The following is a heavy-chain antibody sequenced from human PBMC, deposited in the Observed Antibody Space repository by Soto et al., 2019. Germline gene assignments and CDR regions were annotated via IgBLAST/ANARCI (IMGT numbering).Heavy chain of an antibody. Sequence: PGGSLRLSCAASGFTFSSYGIHWVRQAPGKGLDWVAFISYDGSDKLYADSVKGRLTISRDNAKNSLYLQVNSLRAEDMTVYYCVRRTYYYGSGSYPPRFDYWGQGTLVTVSS. J-gene: IGHJ4*02. CDR1: GFTFSSYG. CDR3: VRRTYYYGSGSYPPRFDY. V-gene: IGHV3-30-3*01. D-gene: IGHD3-10*01. CDR2: ISYDGSDK.